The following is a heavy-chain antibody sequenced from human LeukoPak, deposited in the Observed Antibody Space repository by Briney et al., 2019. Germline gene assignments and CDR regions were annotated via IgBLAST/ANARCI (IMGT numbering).Heavy chain of an antibody. Sequence: PSETLSLTCAVYGGSFSGYYWSWIRQPPGKGLEWIGYIYYSGSTNYNPSLKSRVTISVDTSKNQFSLKLSSVTAADTAVYYCARVRYSSSWYDGRFDPWGQGTLVTVSS. J-gene: IGHJ5*02. V-gene: IGHV4-59*01. CDR3: ARVRYSSSWYDGRFDP. CDR1: GGSFSGYY. CDR2: IYYSGST. D-gene: IGHD6-13*01.